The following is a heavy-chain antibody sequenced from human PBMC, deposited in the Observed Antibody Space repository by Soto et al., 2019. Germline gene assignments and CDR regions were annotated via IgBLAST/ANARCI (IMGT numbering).Heavy chain of an antibody. V-gene: IGHV2-5*01. CDR1: GFSLTADGVG. D-gene: IGHD4-4*01. J-gene: IGHJ4*02. CDR2: IYWNDEK. Sequence: QITLKESGPALVKPTQTLTLTCTFSGFSLTADGVGVDWIRQPPGKALEWLALIYWNDEKRYRPSLHSRLTGTKDTSRNQVVFSMTNMDPGDTATYYCAHRTTVTSGLKWGQGTLVTVSS. CDR3: AHRTTVTSGLK.